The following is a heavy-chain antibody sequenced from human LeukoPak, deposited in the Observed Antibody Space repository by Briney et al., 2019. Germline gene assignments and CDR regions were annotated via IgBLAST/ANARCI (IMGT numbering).Heavy chain of an antibody. V-gene: IGHV5-51*01. CDR2: IYPGDSDT. CDR1: GYSFTSYW. D-gene: IGHD4-23*01. CDR3: ARLIYGGNSVGAFDI. J-gene: IGHJ3*02. Sequence: NHGETLKVSCLGSGYSFTSYWIGWVRQMPGKGLEWMGIIYPGDSDTRYSPSFQGQVTISADKSISTAYLQWSSLKASDTAMYYCARLIYGGNSVGAFDIWGQGTMVTVSS.